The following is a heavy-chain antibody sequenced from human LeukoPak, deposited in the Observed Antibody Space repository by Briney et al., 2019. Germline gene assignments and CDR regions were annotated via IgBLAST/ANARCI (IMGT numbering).Heavy chain of an antibody. D-gene: IGHD3-10*01. V-gene: IGHV4-61*01. CDR2: IYYSGST. Sequence: PSETLSLTCAVSGDSISSGSYYWSWIRQPPGKGLEWIGYIYYSGSTNYNPSLKSRVTISVDTSKNQFSLKLSSVTAADTAVYYCARDSTSGRYYGSGRGGLDYWGQGTLVTVSS. CDR3: ARDSTSGRYYGSGRGGLDY. CDR1: GDSISSGSYY. J-gene: IGHJ4*02.